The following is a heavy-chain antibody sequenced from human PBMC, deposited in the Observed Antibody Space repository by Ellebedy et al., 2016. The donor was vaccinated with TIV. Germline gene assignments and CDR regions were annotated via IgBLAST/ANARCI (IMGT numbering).Heavy chain of an antibody. Sequence: SETLSLXXTVSGGSISSSSYYWGWIRQPPGKGLEWIGSIYYSGSTYYNPSLKSRVTISVDTSKNQFSLSLSSVTAADTAVYYCARESPSYYDSSGLLADIWGQGTMVTVSS. CDR3: ARESPSYYDSSGLLADI. J-gene: IGHJ3*02. CDR2: IYYSGST. V-gene: IGHV4-39*07. CDR1: GGSISSSSYY. D-gene: IGHD3-22*01.